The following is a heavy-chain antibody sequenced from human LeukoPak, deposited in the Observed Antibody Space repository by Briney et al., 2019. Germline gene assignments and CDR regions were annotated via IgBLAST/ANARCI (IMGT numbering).Heavy chain of an antibody. V-gene: IGHV4-38-2*02. CDR1: GYSISSGYY. CDR2: IYHSGST. J-gene: IGHJ4*02. CDR3: ARDGYYGSGSYPRQ. Sequence: SETLSLTCTVSGYSISSGYYWGWIRQPPGKGLEWIGSIYHSGSTYYNPSLKSRVTISVDTSKNQFSLKLSSVTAADTAVYYCARDGYYGSGSYPRQWGQGTLVTVSS. D-gene: IGHD3-10*01.